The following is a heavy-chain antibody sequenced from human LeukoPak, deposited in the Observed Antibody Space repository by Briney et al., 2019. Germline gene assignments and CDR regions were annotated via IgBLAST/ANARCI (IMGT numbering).Heavy chain of an antibody. Sequence: PSETLSLTCTVSGGSISSYYWSWIRQPAGKGLEWIGRIYTSGSTNYNPSLKRRVTMSVDTSKKQFSLKLSSVTAADTAVYYCARDEKYSGSCYFDYWGQGTLVTVSS. J-gene: IGHJ4*02. CDR1: GGSISSYY. V-gene: IGHV4-4*07. CDR2: IYTSGST. D-gene: IGHD6-13*01. CDR3: ARDEKYSGSCYFDY.